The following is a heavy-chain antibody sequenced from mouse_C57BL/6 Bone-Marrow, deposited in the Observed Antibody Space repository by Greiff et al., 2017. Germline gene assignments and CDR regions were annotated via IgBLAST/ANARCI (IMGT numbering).Heavy chain of an antibody. CDR1: GYTFTSYW. J-gene: IGHJ1*03. V-gene: IGHV1-69*01. D-gene: IGHD1-1*01. CDR3: ARPYYYGSSYDWYFDG. Sequence: QVQLQQPGAELVMPGASVKLSCKASGYTFTSYWMHWVKQRPGQGLEWIGEIDPSDSYTNYNQKFKGKSTLTVDKSSSTAYMQLSSLTSEDSAVYYCARPYYYGSSYDWYFDGWGTGTTVTVSS. CDR2: IDPSDSYT.